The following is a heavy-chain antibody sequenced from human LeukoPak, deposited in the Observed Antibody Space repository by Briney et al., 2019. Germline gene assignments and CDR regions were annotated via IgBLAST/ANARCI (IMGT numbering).Heavy chain of an antibody. D-gene: IGHD6-19*01. CDR2: ISGGADIT. Sequence: PGGSLRLSCAASGFTFNDYATSWVRQAPGKGLEWVSLISGGADITYFPDSVKGRSTISRDSSKNTLYLQMNSLRAEDTAIYYCAKARDSDWYFFDYWGQGTLVTVSS. CDR1: GFTFNDYA. J-gene: IGHJ4*02. V-gene: IGHV3-23*01. CDR3: AKARDSDWYFFDY.